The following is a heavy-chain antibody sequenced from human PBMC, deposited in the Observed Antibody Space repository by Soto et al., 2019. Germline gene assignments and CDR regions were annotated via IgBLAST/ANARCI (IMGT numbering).Heavy chain of an antibody. CDR1: GYTFINYY. Sequence: QAQLVQSGAEVKKPGVSVKVSCKTSGYTFINYYIHWVRQAPGQGLEWMGWVNPRSGDTNYAQKFQGRVTMTRDTSISTAYMELSCLRSDDTAVFYCARQLAYCGGDCFTEPIEYWGQGTLVTVSS. V-gene: IGHV1-2*02. D-gene: IGHD2-21*02. CDR3: ARQLAYCGGDCFTEPIEY. CDR2: VNPRSGDT. J-gene: IGHJ4*02.